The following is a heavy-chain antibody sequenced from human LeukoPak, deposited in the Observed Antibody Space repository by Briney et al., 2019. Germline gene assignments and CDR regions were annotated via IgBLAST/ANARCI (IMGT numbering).Heavy chain of an antibody. V-gene: IGHV3-30*18. CDR1: GFTFSSYG. D-gene: IGHD2-8*02. Sequence: GGSLRLSCAASGFTFSSYGMHWVRQAPGKGLEWVAVISYDGSNKYYADSVKGRFTISRDSSKNTLYLQMNSLRAEDTAVYYCAKDTRWGTVDYWGQGTLVTVSS. CDR2: ISYDGSNK. CDR3: AKDTRWGTVDY. J-gene: IGHJ4*02.